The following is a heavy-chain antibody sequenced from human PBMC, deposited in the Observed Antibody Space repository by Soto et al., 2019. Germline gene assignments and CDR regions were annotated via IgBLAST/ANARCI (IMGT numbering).Heavy chain of an antibody. D-gene: IGHD3-10*01. J-gene: IGHJ6*02. Sequence: GGSLRLSCAASGFTFSSYGMHWVRQAPGKGLEWVAVIWYDGSNKYYADSVKGRFTISRDNSKNTLYLQMNSLRAEDTAVYYCARDPLFGELGDYYYGMDVWGQGTTVTVSS. CDR2: IWYDGSNK. CDR3: ARDPLFGELGDYYYGMDV. V-gene: IGHV3-33*01. CDR1: GFTFSSYG.